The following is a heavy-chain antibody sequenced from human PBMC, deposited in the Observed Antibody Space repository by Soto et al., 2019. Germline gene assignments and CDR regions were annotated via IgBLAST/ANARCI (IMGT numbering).Heavy chain of an antibody. J-gene: IGHJ5*02. D-gene: IGHD6-13*01. CDR2: IYYNAIT. CDR1: GDSVSSGAYY. V-gene: IGHV4-61*08. Sequence: QVKLQESGPGLVKPSETLSLTCTVSGDSVSSGAYYWSWVRQPPGKGLEWIGYIYYNAITNYNPSLKSRVPILVDTSKSEISLTLISVTAADTAVYYCARANIAAAGTIFDPWGQGVLVTVSA. CDR3: ARANIAAAGTIFDP.